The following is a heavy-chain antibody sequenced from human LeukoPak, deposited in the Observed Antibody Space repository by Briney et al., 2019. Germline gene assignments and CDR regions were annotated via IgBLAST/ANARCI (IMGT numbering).Heavy chain of an antibody. D-gene: IGHD7-27*01. J-gene: IGHJ3*02. CDR1: GGSISSSSYY. CDR3: ARLGIPYLIDI. CDR2: IYYSGST. V-gene: IGHV4-39*01. Sequence: KPSETLSLTCTVSGGSISSSSYYWGWIRQPPGKGLEWIGSIYYSGSTYYNPSLKSRVTISVDTSKNQFSLKLSSVTAADTAVYYCARLGIPYLIDIWGQGTMVTVSS.